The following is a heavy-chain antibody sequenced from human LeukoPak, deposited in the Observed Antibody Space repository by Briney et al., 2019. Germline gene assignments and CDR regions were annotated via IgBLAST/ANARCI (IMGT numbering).Heavy chain of an antibody. Sequence: SETLSLTCAVYGGSFSGYYWSWIRQPPGKGLEWIGEINHSGSTNYNPSLKSRVTISVDTSKNQFSLKLSSVTAADTAVYYCASQTHDYGDYVGFDYWGQGTLVTVSS. CDR1: GGSFSGYY. D-gene: IGHD4-17*01. CDR2: INHSGST. J-gene: IGHJ4*02. CDR3: ASQTHDYGDYVGFDY. V-gene: IGHV4-34*01.